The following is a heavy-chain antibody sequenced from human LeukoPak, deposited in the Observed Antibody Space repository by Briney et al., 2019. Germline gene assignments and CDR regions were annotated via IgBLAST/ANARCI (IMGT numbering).Heavy chain of an antibody. CDR2: IRYDGSNK. CDR3: AKDRFYIGYCSGGSCYSGAYNWFDP. J-gene: IGHJ5*02. CDR1: GFTFSSYG. V-gene: IGHV3-30*02. D-gene: IGHD2-15*01. Sequence: GGSLRLSCAASGFTFSSYGMHWVRQAPGKGLEWVAFIRYDGSNKYYADSVKGRFTISRDNSKNTLYLQMNSLRAEDTAVYYCAKDRFYIGYCSGGSCYSGAYNWFDPWGQGTLVTVSS.